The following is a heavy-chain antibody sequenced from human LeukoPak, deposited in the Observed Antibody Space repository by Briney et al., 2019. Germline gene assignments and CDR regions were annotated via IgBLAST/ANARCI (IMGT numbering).Heavy chain of an antibody. CDR3: ARDATGQIDY. D-gene: IGHD4-11*01. CDR1: GFTFSSYG. Sequence: PGRSLRLSCEATGFTFSSYGMHWVRQAPGKGLEWVAVIWYDGSNKYYADSVKGRFTISRDNSKNTLYLQMNSLRAEDTAVYYCARDATGQIDYWGQGTLVTASS. V-gene: IGHV3-33*08. J-gene: IGHJ4*02. CDR2: IWYDGSNK.